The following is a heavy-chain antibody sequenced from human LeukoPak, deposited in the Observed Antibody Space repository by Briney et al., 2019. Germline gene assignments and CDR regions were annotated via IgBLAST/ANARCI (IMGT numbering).Heavy chain of an antibody. CDR2: ISAYNGNT. CDR3: ARDLKGYFYWLFREGWFDP. D-gene: IGHD3-9*01. V-gene: IGHV1-18*04. CDR1: GYTFTSYG. J-gene: IGHJ5*02. Sequence: ASVKVSCKASGYTFTSYGISWVRQAPGQGLEWMGWISAYNGNTNYAQKLQGRVTMTTDTSTSTAYMELRSLRSDDTAVYYCARDLKGYFYWLFREGWFDPWGQGTLVTVSS.